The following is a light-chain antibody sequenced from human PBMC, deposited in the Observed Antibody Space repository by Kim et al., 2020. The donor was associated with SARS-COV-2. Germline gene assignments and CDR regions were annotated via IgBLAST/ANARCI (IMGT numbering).Light chain of an antibody. V-gene: IGLV1-51*01. CDR3: ATWDTSLSALV. CDR2: DSN. Sequence: GQTVSISCSGSNTDIGKKNISRYQHLPGTVLKLLIYDSNKRLSEIPDRFSGSKSDTSATLGITRLQTGDEADYYCATWDTSLSALVFGGGTQLTVL. CDR1: NTDIGKKN. J-gene: IGLJ2*01.